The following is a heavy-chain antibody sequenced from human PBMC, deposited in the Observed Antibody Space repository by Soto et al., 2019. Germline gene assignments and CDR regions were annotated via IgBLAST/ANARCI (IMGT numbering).Heavy chain of an antibody. J-gene: IGHJ4*02. CDR2: ISSSSSYI. D-gene: IGHD4-4*01. CDR3: ARERWGLDYSKYIDY. CDR1: GFTFSSYS. V-gene: IGHV3-21*01. Sequence: GGSLRLSCAASGFTFSSYSMNWVRQAPGKGLEWVSSISSSSSYIYYADSVKGRFTISRDNAKNSLYLQMNSLRAEDTAVYYCARERWGLDYSKYIDYWGQGTLVTVSS.